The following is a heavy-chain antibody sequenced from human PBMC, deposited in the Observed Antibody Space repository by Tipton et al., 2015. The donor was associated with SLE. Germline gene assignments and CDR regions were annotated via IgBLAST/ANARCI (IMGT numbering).Heavy chain of an antibody. CDR2: IYHSGST. J-gene: IGHJ5*02. V-gene: IGHV4-30-2*01. Sequence: TLSLTCAVSGGSISSGGYSWSWIRQPPGKGLEWIGYIYHSGSTYYNPSLQSRVTISVDRSKNQFSLKLTSVTAADTAVYYCARGPPFMEWERNWFDPWGQGTQVTVSS. CDR3: ARGPPFMEWERNWFDP. CDR1: GGSISSGGYS. D-gene: IGHD3-3*02.